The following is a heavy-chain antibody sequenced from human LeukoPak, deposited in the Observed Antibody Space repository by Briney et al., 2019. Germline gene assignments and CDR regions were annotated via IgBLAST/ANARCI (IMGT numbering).Heavy chain of an antibody. J-gene: IGHJ4*02. Sequence: GGSLRLSCAASGFTFSSSGMHWVRQAPGKGLEWVAFIRDDGSNKYYADSVKGRFTISRDNSKNTLYLQMNSLRAEDTAVYYCARGYSYGWFGYWGQGTLVTVSS. CDR1: GFTFSSSG. CDR2: IRDDGSNK. CDR3: ARGYSYGWFGY. V-gene: IGHV3-30*02. D-gene: IGHD5-18*01.